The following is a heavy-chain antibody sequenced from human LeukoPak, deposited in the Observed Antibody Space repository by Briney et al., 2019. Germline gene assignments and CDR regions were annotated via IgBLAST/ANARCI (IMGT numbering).Heavy chain of an antibody. J-gene: IGHJ4*02. CDR1: GFTFSSYW. D-gene: IGHD3-3*01. Sequence: GGSLRLSCAASGFTFSSYWMHWVRQAPGKGLVWVSRINSDGSSTSYADSAKGRFTISRDNSRNTLFLQMNNLRPEDTALYYCARGGTPPTKMTVFGVVIIDWGQGTLVTVSS. V-gene: IGHV3-74*01. CDR3: ARGGTPPTKMTVFGVVIID. CDR2: INSDGSST.